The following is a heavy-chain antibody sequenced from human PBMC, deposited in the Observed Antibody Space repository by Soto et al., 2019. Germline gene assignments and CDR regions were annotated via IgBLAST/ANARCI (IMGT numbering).Heavy chain of an antibody. V-gene: IGHV3-48*03. D-gene: IGHD1-1*01. Sequence: GGSLRLSCAASGFSFSDYEMNWVRQAPGKGLEWIAHISFSVSTIYYADSVKGRFSISRDNSKNFLYLQMSGLRADGSAVYYCTRGAGYFDGVDVWGRGTMVTVSS. CDR2: ISFSVSTI. J-gene: IGHJ6*02. CDR1: GFSFSDYE. CDR3: TRGAGYFDGVDV.